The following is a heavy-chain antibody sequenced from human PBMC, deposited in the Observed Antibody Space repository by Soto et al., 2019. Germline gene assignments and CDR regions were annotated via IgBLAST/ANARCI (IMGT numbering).Heavy chain of an antibody. V-gene: IGHV4-59*08. J-gene: IGHJ4*02. CDR2: IYYSGST. CDR1: GGSISSYY. CDR3: ARQGIDYDISTGLQKYYFDY. D-gene: IGHD3-9*01. Sequence: PSETLSLTCTVSGGSISSYYWSWIRQPPGKGLEWIGYIYYSGSTNYNPSLKSRVTISVDTSKNQFSLKLSSVTAADTAVYYCARQGIDYDISTGLQKYYFDYWGQGTLVTVSS.